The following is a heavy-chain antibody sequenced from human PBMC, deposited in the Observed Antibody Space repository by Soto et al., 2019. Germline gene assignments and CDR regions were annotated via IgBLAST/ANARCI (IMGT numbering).Heavy chain of an antibody. J-gene: IGHJ4*02. CDR1: GFTFTSYG. D-gene: IGHD6-13*01. Sequence: QVQLVESGGGVVQPGMSLRLSCAASGFTFTSYGMHWVRQAPGKGLEWVAVISYDGSNKYYADSVKGRFTISRDNSKNTLYLQMNSLRAEDTAVFYCAKSPGIAASAFDYWGQGTLVTVSS. CDR2: ISYDGSNK. CDR3: AKSPGIAASAFDY. V-gene: IGHV3-30*18.